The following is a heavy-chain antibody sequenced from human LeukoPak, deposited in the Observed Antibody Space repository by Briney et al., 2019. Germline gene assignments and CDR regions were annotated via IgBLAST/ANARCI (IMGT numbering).Heavy chain of an antibody. CDR3: ARDYYDSSGYYRTLHYFDY. CDR2: INHSGST. CDR1: GGSFSGYY. J-gene: IGHJ4*02. D-gene: IGHD3-22*01. V-gene: IGHV4-34*01. Sequence: SETLSLTCAVYGGSFSGYYWSWIRQPPGNGLEWIGEINHSGSTNYNPSLKSRVTISVDTSKNQFSLKLSSVTAADTAVYYCARDYYDSSGYYRTLHYFDYWGQGTLVTVSS.